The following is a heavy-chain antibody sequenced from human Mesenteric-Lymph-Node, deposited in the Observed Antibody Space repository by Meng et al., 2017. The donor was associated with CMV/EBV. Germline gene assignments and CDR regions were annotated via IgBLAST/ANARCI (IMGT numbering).Heavy chain of an antibody. CDR3: AKELELDL. CDR1: GFTFKDYA. J-gene: IGHJ5*02. Sequence: GESLKISCAASGFTFKDYAMNWVRQAPGKGLEWVSVIYRGGTDTYYVGSVKGRFTISRDDSKNTLYLQMNSLRAEDTAVYYCAKELELDLWGQGTLVTVSS. V-gene: IGHV3-23*03. D-gene: IGHD1-1*01. CDR2: IYRGGTDT.